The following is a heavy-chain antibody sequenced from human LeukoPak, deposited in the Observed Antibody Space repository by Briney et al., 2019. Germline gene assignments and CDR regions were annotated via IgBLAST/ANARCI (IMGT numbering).Heavy chain of an antibody. J-gene: IGHJ4*02. CDR1: GFSFSTYS. CDR2: VSGTSEYI. CDR3: ARGRPHGNDY. V-gene: IGHV3-21*06. Sequence: PGGSLRLSCAASGFSFSTYSMIWVRQAPGKGLEWVSSVSGTSEYIYYADSVRGRFTISRDNAKNTVYLQMNSLRAEDTAVYYCARGRPHGNDYWGQGTLVTVSS. D-gene: IGHD4-23*01.